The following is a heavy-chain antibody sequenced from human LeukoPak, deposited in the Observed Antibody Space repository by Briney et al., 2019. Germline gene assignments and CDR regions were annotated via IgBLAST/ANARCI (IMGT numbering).Heavy chain of an antibody. J-gene: IGHJ4*02. CDR2: IRYDGSNK. Sequence: PGGSLRLSCAASGFTFSSYGMSWVRQAPGKGLEWVAFIRYDGSNKYYADSVKGRFTISRDNSKNTLYLQMNSLRAEDTAVYYCAKDLRYYYGSGTPGPFDYWGQGTLVTVSS. CDR1: GFTFSSYG. D-gene: IGHD3-10*01. V-gene: IGHV3-30*02. CDR3: AKDLRYYYGSGTPGPFDY.